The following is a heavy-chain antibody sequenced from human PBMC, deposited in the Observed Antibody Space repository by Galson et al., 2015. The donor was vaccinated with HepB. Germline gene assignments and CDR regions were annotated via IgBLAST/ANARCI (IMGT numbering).Heavy chain of an antibody. CDR2: IKQDGKVK. CDR3: ARRSGSYFVVILGRFAC. CDR1: GFSFSSYW. D-gene: IGHD1-26*01. Sequence: SLRLSCAASGFSFSSYWMSWVRQAPGKGLEWVANIKQDGKVKYYLDSVKGRFTISRDNPKNSLYLQMNSLRAGDTAVYYCARRSGSYFVVILGRFACWGQGTLVTLSS. V-gene: IGHV3-7*01. J-gene: IGHJ4*02.